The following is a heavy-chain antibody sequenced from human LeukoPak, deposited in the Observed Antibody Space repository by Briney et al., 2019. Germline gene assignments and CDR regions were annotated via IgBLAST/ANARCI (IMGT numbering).Heavy chain of an antibody. CDR3: ARRESSYQNYYYYYHMDV. D-gene: IGHD3-16*02. V-gene: IGHV3-20*04. Sequence: GGSLRLSCAASGFTFDDYGMSWVRQAPGKGLEWVSDINWNGDSTGYADSVKGRFTISRDNAKNSLYLQMNSLRAEDTALYYCARRESSYQNYYYYYHMDVWGKGTTITVSS. J-gene: IGHJ6*03. CDR1: GFTFDDYG. CDR2: INWNGDST.